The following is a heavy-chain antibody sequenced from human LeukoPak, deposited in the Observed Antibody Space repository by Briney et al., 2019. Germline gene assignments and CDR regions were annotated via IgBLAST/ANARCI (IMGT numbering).Heavy chain of an antibody. CDR2: IGRSGSPV. CDR1: GVTFSSYA. V-gene: IGHV3-48*03. CDR3: ARRFDY. Sequence: GGSLRLTCAASGVTFSSYAMSWVRQAPGKGLEWISSIGRSGSPVYNTDSLKGRFSISRDNAKNTLYLQLNSLRAEDTAVYYCARRFDYWGQGTLVTVSS. J-gene: IGHJ4*02.